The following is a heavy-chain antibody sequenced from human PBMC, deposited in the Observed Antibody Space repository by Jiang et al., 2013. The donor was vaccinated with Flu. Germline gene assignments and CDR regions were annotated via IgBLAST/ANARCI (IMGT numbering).Heavy chain of an antibody. D-gene: IGHD6-19*01. CDR3: ARVSREVAVGYWFDS. CDR2: IYSGGST. Sequence: VQLLESGGGLIQPGGSLRLSCAASGFTVSTNYMSWVRQAPGKGLECVSVIYSGGSTNYADSVKGRFTISRDNAKNTLYLQINTLRVEDTAVYYCARVSREVAVGYWFDSWGQGTLVTVSS. CDR1: GFTVSTNY. V-gene: IGHV3-53*01. J-gene: IGHJ5*01.